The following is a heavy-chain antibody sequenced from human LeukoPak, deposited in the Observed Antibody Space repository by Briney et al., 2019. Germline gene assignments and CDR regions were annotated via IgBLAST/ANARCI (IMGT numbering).Heavy chain of an antibody. CDR1: GGSFSGYY. Sequence: SETLSLTSAVYGGSFSGYYWSWIRQPPGKGLEWIGEINHSGSTNYNPSLKSRVTISVDTSKNQFSQKLSSVTAADTAVYYCARRRGVVVTAYKNWFDPWGQGTLVTVSS. CDR3: ARRRGVVVTAYKNWFDP. V-gene: IGHV4-34*01. J-gene: IGHJ5*02. CDR2: INHSGST. D-gene: IGHD2-21*02.